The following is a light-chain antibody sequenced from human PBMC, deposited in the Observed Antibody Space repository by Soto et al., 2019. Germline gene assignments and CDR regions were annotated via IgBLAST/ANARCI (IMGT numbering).Light chain of an antibody. Sequence: DFVMTQAPDSLAVSLGERATINCKSSQSVLYNSNNKNHLGWFQQKPGHPPKLLIYGASFRPSGVPDRFSGSGSGTDFTLTISSLQAEDVAVYYCQETYTIPLTFGGGTKVEIK. CDR2: GAS. CDR1: QSVLYNSNNKNH. J-gene: IGKJ4*01. CDR3: QETYTIPLT. V-gene: IGKV4-1*01.